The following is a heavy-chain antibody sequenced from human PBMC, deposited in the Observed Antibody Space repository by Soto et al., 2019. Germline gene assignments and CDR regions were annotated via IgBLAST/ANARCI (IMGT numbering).Heavy chain of an antibody. D-gene: IGHD4-17*01. J-gene: IGHJ6*02. Sequence: GESLRISCKGSGYSFTGYWIGWVRQMRGKGLEWMVIIYPGDSDTRYSTSFQGQVTISADKSISTAYLQWSSLKASDTAMYYCARHGLHYGDYDYYYGMDVWGQGATVTVSS. CDR2: IYPGDSDT. CDR1: GYSFTGYW. V-gene: IGHV5-51*01. CDR3: ARHGLHYGDYDYYYGMDV.